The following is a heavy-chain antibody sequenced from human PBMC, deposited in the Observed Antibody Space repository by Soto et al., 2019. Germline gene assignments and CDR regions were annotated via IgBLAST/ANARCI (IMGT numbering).Heavy chain of an antibody. Sequence: ASVKVSCKASGFTSTSSAMQWVRQARGQRLEWIGWIVVGSGNTNYAQKFQERVTITRDMSTSTAYMELSSLRSEDTAVYYCAAADDPYYYYMDVWGKGTTVTVSS. CDR3: AAADDPYYYYMDV. CDR2: IVVGSGNT. V-gene: IGHV1-58*02. D-gene: IGHD3-16*01. CDR1: GFTSTSSA. J-gene: IGHJ6*03.